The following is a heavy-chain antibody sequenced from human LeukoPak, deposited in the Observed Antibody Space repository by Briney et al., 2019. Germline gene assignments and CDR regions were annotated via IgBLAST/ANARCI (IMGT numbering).Heavy chain of an antibody. CDR2: INHSGST. Sequence: SETLSLTCAVYGGSFSGYYWSWIRQPPGKGLGWIGEINHSGSTNYNPSLKSRVTISVDTSKNQFSLKLSSVTAADTAVYYCARLRRITMIVVVKGGWFDPWGQGTLVTVSS. CDR3: ARLRRITMIVVVKGGWFDP. D-gene: IGHD3-22*01. V-gene: IGHV4-34*01. J-gene: IGHJ5*02. CDR1: GGSFSGYY.